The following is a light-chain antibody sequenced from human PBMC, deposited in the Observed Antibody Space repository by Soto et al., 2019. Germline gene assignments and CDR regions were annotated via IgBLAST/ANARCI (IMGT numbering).Light chain of an antibody. V-gene: IGKV1-5*03. CDR2: KAS. CDR3: QHYGGMWT. CDR1: QTISSW. J-gene: IGKJ1*01. Sequence: DIQMTQSPSTLSGSVGDRVTITCRASQTISSWLAWYQQKPGKAPKLLIYKASTLKSGVPSRFSGSGSGTEFTLTISSLQPDDFASYCCQHYGGMWTFGQGTKVEMK.